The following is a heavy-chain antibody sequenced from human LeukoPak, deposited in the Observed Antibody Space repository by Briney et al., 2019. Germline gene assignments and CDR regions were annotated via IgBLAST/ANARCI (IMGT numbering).Heavy chain of an antibody. D-gene: IGHD2-2*02. V-gene: IGHV1-18*01. Sequence: ASVKVSCKASGYPFTSYYINWVRQAPGQGLEWMGWISAYNGDTNYAQNLQGRVTMTTDTSTDTAYMELRSLRSDDTAGYYCARDGLSYTNPNNWFDPWGQGTLVTVSS. CDR3: ARDGLSYTNPNNWFDP. CDR2: ISAYNGDT. J-gene: IGHJ5*02. CDR1: GYPFTSYY.